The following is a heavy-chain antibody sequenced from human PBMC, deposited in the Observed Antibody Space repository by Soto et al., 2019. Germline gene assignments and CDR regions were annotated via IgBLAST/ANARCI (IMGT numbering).Heavy chain of an antibody. V-gene: IGHV1-46*03. D-gene: IGHD3-22*01. J-gene: IGHJ3*01. CDR2: INPSGGST. CDR3: ARAINYYDSSGYYYDTLDAFDV. CDR1: GYTFTSYY. Sequence: AASVKVSCKASGYTFTSYYMHWVRQAPGQGLEWMGIINPSGGSTSYAQKFQGRVTMTRDTSTSTVYMELSSLRSEDTAVYYCARAINYYDSSGYYYDTLDAFDVWGQGAMVTVSS.